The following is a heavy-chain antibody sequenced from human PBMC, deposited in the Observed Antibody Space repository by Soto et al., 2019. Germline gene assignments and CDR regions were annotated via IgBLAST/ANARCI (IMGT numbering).Heavy chain of an antibody. CDR3: ARPGRKIKGGIETPENWFDP. J-gene: IGHJ5*02. CDR2: TYYSGST. D-gene: IGHD6-13*01. V-gene: IGHV4-39*01. CDR1: GGSISSSSYY. Sequence: QLQLQESGPGLVKPSETLSLTCTVSGGSISSSSYYWCWIRQPPGKGLAWIGSTYYSGSTYYNPSLKSRVTITVDTSKHQYSLKRRSETAEDTAVYYCARPGRKIKGGIETPENWFDPWGRGPLVSVSS.